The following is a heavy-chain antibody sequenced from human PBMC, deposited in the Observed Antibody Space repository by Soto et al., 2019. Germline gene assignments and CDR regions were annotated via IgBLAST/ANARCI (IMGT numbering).Heavy chain of an antibody. CDR2: SKNKANNDTS. J-gene: IGHJ4*02. CDR3: TRVDFYGSVANDY. V-gene: IGHV3-72*01. D-gene: IGHD3-10*01. Sequence: GGSLRLSCAASGFIFSDYYIDWVRQAPGKGLEWVGRSKNKANNDTSEYVASVKGRFIISRAESKNSLYLQMNSLKTEDTAVYYCTRVDFYGSVANDYWGPGILVTVSS. CDR1: GFIFSDYY.